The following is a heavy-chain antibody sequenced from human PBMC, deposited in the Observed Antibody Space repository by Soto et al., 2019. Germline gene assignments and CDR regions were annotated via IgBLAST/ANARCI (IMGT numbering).Heavy chain of an antibody. CDR2: IWYDGSSK. D-gene: IGHD5-18*01. V-gene: IGHV3-33*01. J-gene: IGHJ6*02. CDR3: ARDHYSSYYDYFGMDV. CDR1: GFTFSTYG. Sequence: GGSLRLSCAASGFTFSTYGMHWVRQAPGKGLEWVAVIWYDGSSKHYAGSVKGRFTISRDNSKSTLYLQLNSLRAEDTAVYYCARDHYSSYYDYFGMDVWGQGTTVTVSS.